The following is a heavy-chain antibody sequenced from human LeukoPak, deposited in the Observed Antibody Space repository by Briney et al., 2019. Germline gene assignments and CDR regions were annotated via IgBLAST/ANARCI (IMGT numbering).Heavy chain of an antibody. CDR1: GGSISSSSYY. CDR3: ARADCSGGSCYSYYYMDV. V-gene: IGHV4-39*07. J-gene: IGHJ6*03. Sequence: SETLSLTCTVSGGSISSSSYYWGWIRQPPGKGLEWIGSIYYSGSTYYNPSLKSRVTISVDTSKNQFSLKLSSVTAADTAVYYCARADCSGGSCYSYYYMDVWGKGTTVTVSS. CDR2: IYYSGST. D-gene: IGHD2-15*01.